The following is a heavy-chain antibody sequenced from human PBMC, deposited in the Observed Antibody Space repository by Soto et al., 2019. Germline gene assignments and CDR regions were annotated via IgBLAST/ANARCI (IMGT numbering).Heavy chain of an antibody. Sequence: AETLSLTCTVFGVSLSGYFWSWIRQPPGKGLEWIGYIYYSGSTNYTPSLKSRVTMSVDTSKNQISLKLRSVTAADTAVYYCAREMYSNGYSPFDHWGRGTVVSSPQ. CDR2: IYYSGST. V-gene: IGHV4-59*01. CDR1: GVSLSGYF. CDR3: AREMYSNGYSPFDH. D-gene: IGHD3-22*01. J-gene: IGHJ4*02.